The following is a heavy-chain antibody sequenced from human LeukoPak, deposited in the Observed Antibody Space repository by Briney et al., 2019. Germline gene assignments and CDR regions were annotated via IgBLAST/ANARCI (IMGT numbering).Heavy chain of an antibody. V-gene: IGHV4-59*07. Sequence: SDSLSLTCTVSGGSISSYYWSWIRQPPGQGLEWIGYIYYSGSTNYNPSLKSRVTISVDTSKNQFSLKLSSVTAADTAVYYCARTSEYSSSSPFDYWGQGTLVTVSS. CDR3: ARTSEYSSSSPFDY. J-gene: IGHJ4*02. D-gene: IGHD6-6*01. CDR2: IYYSGST. CDR1: GGSISSYY.